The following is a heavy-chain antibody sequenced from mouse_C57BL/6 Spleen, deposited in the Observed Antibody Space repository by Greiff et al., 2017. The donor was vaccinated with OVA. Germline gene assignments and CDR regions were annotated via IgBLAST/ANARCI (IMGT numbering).Heavy chain of an antibody. CDR3: GSGDWCLYYALDY. Sequence: QVQLQQSGPELVKPGASVKISCKASGYAFSSSWMNWVKQRPGKGLEWIGRIYPGDGDTNYNGKFKGKATLTADKSSSTAYMQLSSLTSEDSAVYFCGSGDWCLYYALDYWGQGTSVTVSS. CDR1: GYAFSSSW. D-gene: IGHD1-1*02. CDR2: IYPGDGDT. V-gene: IGHV1-82*01. J-gene: IGHJ4*01.